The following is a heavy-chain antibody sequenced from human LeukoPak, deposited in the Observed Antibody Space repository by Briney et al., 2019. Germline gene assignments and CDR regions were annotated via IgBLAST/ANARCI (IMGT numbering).Heavy chain of an antibody. D-gene: IGHD6-13*01. V-gene: IGHV3-23*01. CDR1: GFTFSDHV. Sequence: GGSLRLSCAASGFTFSDHVMSWVRQAPGKGLEWVSAISESGETTFFADSVKGRFTVSRDNSRNTLFLQMNNLRADDTAVYYCATYRQQSNFDYWGQGTLVTVSS. CDR2: ISESGETT. CDR3: ATYRQQSNFDY. J-gene: IGHJ4*02.